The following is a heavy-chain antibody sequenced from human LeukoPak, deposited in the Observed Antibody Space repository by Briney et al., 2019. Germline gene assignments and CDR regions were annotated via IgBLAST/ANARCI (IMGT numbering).Heavy chain of an antibody. CDR1: GGPFWVFH. V-gene: IGHV4-34*01. J-gene: IGHJ4*02. CDR3: ARCPDDYDRSVYISG. CDR2: IKHSGRP. D-gene: IGHD3-22*01. Sequence: SETLSLICAVYGGPFWVFHWLCTRDPTGKARVGIGEIKHSGRPNHNPSLKSRVTISVDTSKNQFPVKLSSVTAAHTAVYHCARCPDDYDRSVYISGWSQETLVTVSS.